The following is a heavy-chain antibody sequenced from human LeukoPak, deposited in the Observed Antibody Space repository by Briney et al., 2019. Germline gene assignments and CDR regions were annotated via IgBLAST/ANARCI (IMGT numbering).Heavy chain of an antibody. Sequence: GASVKVSCKASGYTFTSYDSNWVRQATGQGLEWMGWMNPNSGNTGYAQKFQGRVIMTMNTSITTAYMDLSSLKSEDTAVYYCARALSWTTESYYYMDVWGKGTTVTVSS. CDR3: ARALSWTTESYYYMDV. J-gene: IGHJ6*03. CDR2: MNPNSGNT. CDR1: GYTFTSYD. V-gene: IGHV1-8*01. D-gene: IGHD3/OR15-3a*01.